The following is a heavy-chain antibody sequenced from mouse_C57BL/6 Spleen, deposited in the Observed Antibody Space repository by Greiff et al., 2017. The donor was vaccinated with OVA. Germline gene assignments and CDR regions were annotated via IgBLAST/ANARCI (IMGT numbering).Heavy chain of an antibody. D-gene: IGHD1-1*02. CDR3: ARGKDYATPLAY. CDR1: GFTFTSYW. Sequence: VQLQQPGTELVKPGASLTLSCTASGFTFTSYWMPWVRQTPGQGLEWIGTISPGSGGTYYTEKFKSKATLTVDNSNNTAYMQSSSLTSEDSAVYYCARGKDYATPLAYWGQGTLVTVSA. V-gene: IGHV1-53*01. J-gene: IGHJ3*01. CDR2: ISPGSGGT.